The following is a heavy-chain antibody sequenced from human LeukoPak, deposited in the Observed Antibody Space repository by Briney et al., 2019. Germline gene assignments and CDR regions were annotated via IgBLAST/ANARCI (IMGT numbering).Heavy chain of an antibody. CDR2: IYPGDSDT. J-gene: IGHJ3*02. CDR3: ARHWQDDAFDI. Sequence: GASLQISCKGSGYSFTSYWIGWVRQLPGKGLEWMGIIYPGDSDTRYSPSFQGQVTISADKSISTAYLQWSSLKASDTAMYYCARHWQDDAFDIWGQGTMVTVSS. CDR1: GYSFTSYW. V-gene: IGHV5-51*01.